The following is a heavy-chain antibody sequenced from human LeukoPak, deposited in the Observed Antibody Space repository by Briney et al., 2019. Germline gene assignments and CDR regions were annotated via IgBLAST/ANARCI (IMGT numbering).Heavy chain of an antibody. D-gene: IGHD3-10*01. CDR1: GYSFTSYW. J-gene: IGHJ4*02. CDR2: IYPGDSDT. CDR3: ARDRGIWFGVKYYFDY. Sequence: GESLKISCKGSGYSFTSYWIGWVRQMPGKGLEWMGIIYPGDSDTRYSPSFQGQVTISADKSISTAYLQWSSLKASDTAMYYCARDRGIWFGVKYYFDYWGQGTLVTVSS. V-gene: IGHV5-51*01.